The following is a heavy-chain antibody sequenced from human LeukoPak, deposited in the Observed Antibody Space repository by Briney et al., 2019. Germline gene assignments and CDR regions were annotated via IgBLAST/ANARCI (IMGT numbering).Heavy chain of an antibody. CDR1: GFTFSNSW. CDR2: IKCDGSEK. V-gene: IGHV3-52*01. D-gene: IGHD2-2*01. CDR3: VRGVGSSTSCYVRAFDI. J-gene: IGHJ3*02. Sequence: GGSLRLSCAASGFTFSNSWMHWVCQAPEKGLEWVADIKCDGSEKCYVDSVKGRLTISRDNAKNSLYLHVNSLRAEDMTVYYCVRGVGSSTSCYVRAFDIWGQGTMVTVSS.